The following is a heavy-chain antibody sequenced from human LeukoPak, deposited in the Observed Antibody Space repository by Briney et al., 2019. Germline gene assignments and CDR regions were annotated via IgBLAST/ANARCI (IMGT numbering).Heavy chain of an antibody. Sequence: SLRLSRAASGFTSSGYWMSWVRQAPGKGLEWVANIKQDGSEKNYEDSVKGRFTIFRDNAKNSLDLQMNSLRVEDTAVYYCARGRSIIGPWGQGTLVTVSS. CDR3: ARGRSIIGP. V-gene: IGHV3-7*01. CDR1: GFTSSGYW. CDR2: IKQDGSEK. J-gene: IGHJ5*02. D-gene: IGHD6-6*01.